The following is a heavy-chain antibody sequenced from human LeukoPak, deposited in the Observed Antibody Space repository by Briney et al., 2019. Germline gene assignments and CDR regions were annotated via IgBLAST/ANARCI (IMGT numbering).Heavy chain of an antibody. Sequence: ASVKVSCKASGYTFTGYYMHWVRQAPGQGLEWMGWINPNSGGTNYAQKFQGRVTMTRDTSISTAYMELSRLRSDDTAVYYCARDGDFWSGYYGYFDYWGQGTLVTVSS. J-gene: IGHJ4*02. V-gene: IGHV1-2*02. CDR1: GYTFTGYY. CDR3: ARDGDFWSGYYGYFDY. D-gene: IGHD3-3*01. CDR2: INPNSGGT.